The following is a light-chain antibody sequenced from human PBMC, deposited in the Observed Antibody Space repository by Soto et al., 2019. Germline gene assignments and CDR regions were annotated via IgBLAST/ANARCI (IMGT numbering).Light chain of an antibody. CDR1: QSISIW. Sequence: DIQMTQSPTTLSASVGDRVTITCRASQSISIWLAWYQQKPGKAPKILIYATSSLESGVPSRFSGSGSGTEFTLTITSRQPDDFATYYGQQYNNYPQAFGQGTKVEIK. V-gene: IGKV1-5*01. CDR2: ATS. J-gene: IGKJ1*01. CDR3: QQYNNYPQA.